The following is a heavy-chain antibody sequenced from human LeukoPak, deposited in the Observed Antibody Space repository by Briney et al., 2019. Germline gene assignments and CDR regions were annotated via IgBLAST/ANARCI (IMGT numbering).Heavy chain of an antibody. CDR2: IYSGGTT. J-gene: IGHJ4*02. V-gene: IGHV3-53*01. CDR1: GFTVSSSY. CDR3: ARGGRYQEGY. D-gene: IGHD2-2*01. Sequence: PGGSLRLSCTASGFTVSSSYMIWVRQAPGKGLEWVSVIYSGGTTYYVDSVKGRFTISRDNAKNSLYVQMNSLRVEDTAVYYCARGGRYQEGYWGQGTLVTVSS.